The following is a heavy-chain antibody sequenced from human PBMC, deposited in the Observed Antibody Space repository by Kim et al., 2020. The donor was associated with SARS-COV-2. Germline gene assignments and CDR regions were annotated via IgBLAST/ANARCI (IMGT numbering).Heavy chain of an antibody. V-gene: IGHV3-33*06. D-gene: IGHD3-10*01. Sequence: SVKGRCHISSDNYKNTLYLQMNSLRAEDTAVYYCAKERYYGSGRRYYFDYWGQGTLVTVSS. CDR3: AKERYYGSGRRYYFDY. J-gene: IGHJ4*02.